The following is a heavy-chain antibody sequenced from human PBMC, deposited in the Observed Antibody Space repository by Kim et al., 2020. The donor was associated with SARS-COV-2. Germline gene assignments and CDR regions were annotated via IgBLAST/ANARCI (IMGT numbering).Heavy chain of an antibody. Sequence: GGSLRLSCAASGITFRSYGMHWVRQAPGKGLEWVAIIWYDGSNTYYADSVKGRFIISRDNSKNTLYLQMNSLRAEDTAIYYCARDTSSWYYFDYWGQGT. CDR1: GITFRSYG. CDR2: IWYDGSNT. J-gene: IGHJ4*02. V-gene: IGHV3-33*01. D-gene: IGHD6-13*01. CDR3: ARDTSSWYYFDY.